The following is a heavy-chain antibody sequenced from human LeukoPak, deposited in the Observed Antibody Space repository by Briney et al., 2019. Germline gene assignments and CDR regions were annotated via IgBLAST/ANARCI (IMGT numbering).Heavy chain of an antibody. CDR2: ISSSGSTI. D-gene: IGHD3-9*01. J-gene: IGHJ6*03. Sequence: GGSLRLSCAASGFTFSDYYMSWIRQAPGKGLEWVSYISSSGSTIYYADSVKGRFTISRDNAKNSLYLQMNSLRAEDTAVYYCARGGPLRYFDPQESYYMDVWGKGTTVTISS. CDR3: ARGGPLRYFDPQESYYMDV. CDR1: GFTFSDYY. V-gene: IGHV3-11*01.